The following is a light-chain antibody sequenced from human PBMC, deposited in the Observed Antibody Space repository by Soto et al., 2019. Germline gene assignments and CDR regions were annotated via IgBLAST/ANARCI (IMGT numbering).Light chain of an antibody. V-gene: IGLV3-1*01. Sequence: SYELTQPPSVSVSPGQTASITCSGDKLGDKYACWYQQKPGQSPVLGIYQDSKRPSGIPERFSGSNSGNTATLTISGTQAMDEADYYCQAWDSSTYVFGTGTKLTVL. CDR3: QAWDSSTYV. CDR1: KLGDKY. J-gene: IGLJ1*01. CDR2: QDS.